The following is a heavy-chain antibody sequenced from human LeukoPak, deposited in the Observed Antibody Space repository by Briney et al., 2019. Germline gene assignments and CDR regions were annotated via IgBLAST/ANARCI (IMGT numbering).Heavy chain of an antibody. D-gene: IGHD2-8*01. V-gene: IGHV1-2*02. CDR2: INSDSGDT. Sequence: GASVKVSCKASGYTFTCYFIHWVRQAPGQGLEWMGWINSDSGDTNYAQRFQGRVTMTRDTSISTAYMELSRLRSDDTAVYYCARGSCTSGLCYTLDYWGQGSLVTVSS. CDR1: GYTFTCYF. CDR3: ARGSCTSGLCYTLDY. J-gene: IGHJ4*02.